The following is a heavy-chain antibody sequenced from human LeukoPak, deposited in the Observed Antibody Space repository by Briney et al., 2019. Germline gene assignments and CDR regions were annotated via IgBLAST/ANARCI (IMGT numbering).Heavy chain of an antibody. D-gene: IGHD1-26*01. CDR1: GFSFSSYS. Sequence: PGGSLSLSCAASGFSFSSYSMNWVRQAPGKGLEWVSSISSSSSYIYYADSVKGRFTISRDNAKNSLYLQMNSLRAEDTAVYYCARDLQGAMATWGQGTLVTVSS. V-gene: IGHV3-21*01. CDR2: ISSSSSYI. J-gene: IGHJ5*02. CDR3: ARDLQGAMAT.